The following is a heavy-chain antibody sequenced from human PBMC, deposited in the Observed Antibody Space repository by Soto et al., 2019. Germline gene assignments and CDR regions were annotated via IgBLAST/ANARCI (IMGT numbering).Heavy chain of an antibody. CDR3: ARVEYSYGLRYYYGMDV. CDR2: INHSGST. D-gene: IGHD5-18*01. Sequence: SETLSLTCAVYGGSFSGYYWSWIRQPPGKGLEWIGEINHSGSTNYNPSLKSRVTISVDTSKNQFSLKLSSVTAADTAVYYCARVEYSYGLRYYYGMDVWGQGTTVTVSS. J-gene: IGHJ6*02. V-gene: IGHV4-34*01. CDR1: GGSFSGYY.